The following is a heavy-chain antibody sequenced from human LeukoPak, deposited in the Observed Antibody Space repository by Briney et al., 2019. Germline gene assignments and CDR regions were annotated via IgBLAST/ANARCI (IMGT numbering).Heavy chain of an antibody. V-gene: IGHV3-20*04. Sequence: GGSLRLSCAASGFIFDDYGMSWVRQAPGKGLEWVSAINWNGGSTGYADSVKGRFTISRDNAKNSLYLQMNSLRAEDTAVYYCARGLDDYGDNGHDYWGQGTLVTVSS. CDR3: ARGLDDYGDNGHDY. CDR1: GFIFDDYG. J-gene: IGHJ4*02. D-gene: IGHD4-17*01. CDR2: INWNGGST.